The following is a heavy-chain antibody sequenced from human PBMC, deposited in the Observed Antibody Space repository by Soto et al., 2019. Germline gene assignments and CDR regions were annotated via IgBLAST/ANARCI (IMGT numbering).Heavy chain of an antibody. Sequence: EVQLVESGGGLVKPGGSLRLSCAASGFTFSSYSMNWVRQAPGKGLEWVSSISSSSSYIYYADSVKGRFTISRDNAKNSLYLQMNSLRAEDTAVYHCARERVSKRELRSAYYYYGMDVWGQGTTVTVSS. J-gene: IGHJ6*02. CDR3: ARERVSKRELRSAYYYYGMDV. V-gene: IGHV3-21*01. D-gene: IGHD1-7*01. CDR2: ISSSSSYI. CDR1: GFTFSSYS.